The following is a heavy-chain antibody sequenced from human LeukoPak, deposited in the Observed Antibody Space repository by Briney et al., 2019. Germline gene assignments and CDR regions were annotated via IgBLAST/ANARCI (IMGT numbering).Heavy chain of an antibody. D-gene: IGHD1-1*01. Sequence: PSETLSLTCAVYGGSFSGYYWSWIRQPPGKGLEWIGEINRSGSTNYNPSLKSRVTISVDTSKNQFSLKLSSVTAADTAVYYCARGLRTAAFDYWGQGTLVTVSS. J-gene: IGHJ4*02. V-gene: IGHV4-34*01. CDR2: INRSGST. CDR3: ARGLRTAAFDY. CDR1: GGSFSGYY.